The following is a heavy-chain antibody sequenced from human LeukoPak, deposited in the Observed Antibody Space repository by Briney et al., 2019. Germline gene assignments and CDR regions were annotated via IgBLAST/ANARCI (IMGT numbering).Heavy chain of an antibody. D-gene: IGHD4-11*01. CDR1: GFTFSSYW. CDR2: IKEDGSEK. Sequence: QAGGSLRLSCAPSGFTFSSYWMSWVRQAPGKELEWVANIKEDGSEKYYVDSVKGRFTISRDNAKNSLYLQMNSLRAEDTAVYYCARARSNWYGTFDYWGQGTLVTVSS. J-gene: IGHJ4*02. V-gene: IGHV3-7*01. CDR3: ARARSNWYGTFDY.